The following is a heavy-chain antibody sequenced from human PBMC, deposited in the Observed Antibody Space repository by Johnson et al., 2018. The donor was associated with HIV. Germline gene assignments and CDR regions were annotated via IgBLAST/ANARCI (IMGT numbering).Heavy chain of an antibody. Sequence: QVQLVESGGGVVQPGRSLRLASVTSGFSISNYAMHWVRQAPGKGLEWVAVISNDGSNKYYADSVTGRLTISRDNSNNTLYLQMNSLRAEDTAVYYCARDSGRYSSSWATFGAFDIWGQGTMVTVSS. D-gene: IGHD6-13*01. CDR2: ISNDGSNK. J-gene: IGHJ3*02. CDR3: ARDSGRYSSSWATFGAFDI. CDR1: GFSISNYA. V-gene: IGHV3-30*04.